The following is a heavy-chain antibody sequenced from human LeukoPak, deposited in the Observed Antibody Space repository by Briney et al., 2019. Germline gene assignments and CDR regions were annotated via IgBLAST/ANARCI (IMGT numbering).Heavy chain of an antibody. J-gene: IGHJ4*02. CDR3: ARGRVNRRRGVTFGGVIVNFDY. D-gene: IGHD3-16*02. CDR1: GYTFTSYD. CDR2: MNPNSGNT. V-gene: IGHV1-8*01. Sequence: ASVKVSCKASGYTFTSYDINWVRQATGQGLEWVGWMNPNSGNTGYAQKFQGRVTMTRNTSISTAYMELSSLRSEDTAVYYCARGRVNRRRGVTFGGVIVNFDYWGQGTLVTVSS.